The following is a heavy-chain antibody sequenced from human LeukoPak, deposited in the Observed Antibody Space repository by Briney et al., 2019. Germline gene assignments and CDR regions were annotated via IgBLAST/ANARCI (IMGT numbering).Heavy chain of an antibody. CDR1: GGSISSYY. V-gene: IGHV4-59*01. Sequence: SETLSLTCTVSGGSISSYYWSWIRQPPGKGLEWIGYIYYSGSTNYNPSLKSRVTISVDTSKNQFSLKLSSVTAADTAVYYCASFFPGPQAPFYYYYNSRDVGGKGTT. CDR3: ASFFPGPQAPFYYYYNSRDV. J-gene: IGHJ6*03. CDR2: IYYSGST. D-gene: IGHD3-3*01.